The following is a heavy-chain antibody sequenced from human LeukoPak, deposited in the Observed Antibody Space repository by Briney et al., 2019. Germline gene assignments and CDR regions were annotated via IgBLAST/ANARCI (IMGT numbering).Heavy chain of an antibody. CDR2: ISSTSSYI. Sequence: GGSLRLSCAASGFTFSNYNFYWVRQAPGKGLEWVSSISSTSSYIYYADSMKGRFTISRDNAKNSLYLQMNSLRAEDTAVYYCARGVYGMDVWGQGTTVTVSS. V-gene: IGHV3-21*01. CDR1: GFTFSNYN. CDR3: ARGVYGMDV. J-gene: IGHJ6*02.